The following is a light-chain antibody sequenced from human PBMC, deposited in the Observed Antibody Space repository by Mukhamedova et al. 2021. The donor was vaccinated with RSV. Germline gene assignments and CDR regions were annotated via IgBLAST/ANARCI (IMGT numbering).Light chain of an antibody. V-gene: IGKV3-11*01. CDR1: SVGTY. CDR3: HQRGSFLYT. CDR2: DTT. J-gene: IGKJ2*01. Sequence: SVGTYLAWYQHKPGQAPRLLISDTTNRATGVPARFSGSGSGTDFTRTVSSLEPEDSAGYYCHQRGSFLYTFGQGTKLEIK.